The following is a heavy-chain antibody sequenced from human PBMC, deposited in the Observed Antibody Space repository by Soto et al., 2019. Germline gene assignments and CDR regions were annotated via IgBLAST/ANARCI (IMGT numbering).Heavy chain of an antibody. J-gene: IGHJ6*02. V-gene: IGHV1-69*13. CDR2: IIPIFGTA. D-gene: IGHD2-15*01. Sequence: SVKVSCKASGGTFSSYAISWVRQAPGQGLEWMGGIIPIFGTANYAQKFQGRVTITADESTSTAYMELSSLRSEDTAVYYCARDRRGYCSGGSCYTTRSYYYYGMDVWGQGTTVTVSS. CDR3: ARDRRGYCSGGSCYTTRSYYYYGMDV. CDR1: GGTFSSYA.